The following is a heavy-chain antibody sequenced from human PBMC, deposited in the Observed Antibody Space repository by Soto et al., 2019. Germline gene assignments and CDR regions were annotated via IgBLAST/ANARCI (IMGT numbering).Heavy chain of an antibody. CDR3: AKDGRGVRGVMDV. Sequence: EVQLLESGGGLVQPGGSLRLSCAASGFTFSSYAMSWVRQAPGKGLEWVSAISGSGGSTYYADSVKGRFTISRDNSKNTLYLQINSLRAEDTAVYYCAKDGRGVRGVMDVWGQGTTVTVSS. D-gene: IGHD3-10*01. V-gene: IGHV3-23*01. CDR1: GFTFSSYA. CDR2: ISGSGGST. J-gene: IGHJ6*02.